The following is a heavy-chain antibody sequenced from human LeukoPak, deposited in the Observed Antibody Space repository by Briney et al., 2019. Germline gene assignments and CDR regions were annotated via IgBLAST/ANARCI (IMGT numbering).Heavy chain of an antibody. J-gene: IGHJ6*02. D-gene: IGHD1-26*01. Sequence: ASVKVSRKASGYTFTSYYMHWVRQAPGQGLEWMGIINPSGGSTSYAQKFQGRVTMTRNTSISTAYMELSSLRSEDTAVYYCARGRSSGSYPVSYYYYGMDVWGQGTTVTVSS. V-gene: IGHV1-46*01. CDR1: GYTFTSYY. CDR2: INPSGGST. CDR3: ARGRSSGSYPVSYYYYGMDV.